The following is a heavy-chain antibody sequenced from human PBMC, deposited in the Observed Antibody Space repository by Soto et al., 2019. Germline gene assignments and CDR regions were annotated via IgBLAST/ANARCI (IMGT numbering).Heavy chain of an antibody. V-gene: IGHV4-59*12. CDR2: IWYRGSI. CDR1: GGSISRYY. Sequence: QVQLQESGPGLVKPSETLSLTCSISGGSISRYYWSWIRQSPGKGLEWIGYIWYRGSINYNPSLRRRVTMSVDASKNQFSLNLTSVTAADTAIYYCARRGGEGVPWYFDLWGRGTLVTVSS. CDR3: ARRGGEGVPWYFDL. J-gene: IGHJ2*01. D-gene: IGHD3-16*01.